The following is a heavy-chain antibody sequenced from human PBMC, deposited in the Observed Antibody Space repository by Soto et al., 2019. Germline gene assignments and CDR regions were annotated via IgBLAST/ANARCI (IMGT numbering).Heavy chain of an antibody. V-gene: IGHV3-48*02. J-gene: IGHJ6*02. Sequence: GGSLRLSCSASGFTFSSYSMNWVRQAPGKGLEWVSYISSSSSTIYYADSVKGRFTISRDNAKNSLYLQMNSLRDEDTAVYYCARYPVGGGYYYYGLDVWGQGTTVTVSS. CDR1: GFTFSSYS. CDR3: ARYPVGGGYYYYGLDV. CDR2: ISSSSSTI. D-gene: IGHD1-26*01.